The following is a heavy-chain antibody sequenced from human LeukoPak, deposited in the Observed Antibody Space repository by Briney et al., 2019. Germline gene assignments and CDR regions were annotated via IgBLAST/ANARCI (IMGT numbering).Heavy chain of an antibody. CDR2: ISYDGSNK. CDR3: ATRPYGSGSYYTPLDY. CDR1: GLAFSSYG. Sequence: GGSLRLSCAASGLAFSSYGMHWVRQAPGKGLEWVAVISYDGSNKYYADSVKGRFTISRDNSKNTLYLQMNSLRAEDTAVYYCATRPYGSGSYYTPLDYWGQGNPGHRLL. J-gene: IGHJ4*01. V-gene: IGHV3-30*03. D-gene: IGHD3-10*01.